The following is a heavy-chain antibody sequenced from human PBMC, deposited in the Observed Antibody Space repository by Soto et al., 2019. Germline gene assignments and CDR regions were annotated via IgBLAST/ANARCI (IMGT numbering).Heavy chain of an antibody. V-gene: IGHV3-21*01. CDR3: TRDASRDSSARGWFDP. Sequence: EGSLRLSCAASGFTFRSFTMNWVRQAPGKGLEWVSTISSNSAYIYYTDALRGRFTISRDNAKNSLHLQMNSLRAEDTAVYYCTRDASRDSSARGWFDPWGPGTLVTVSS. CDR1: GFTFRSFT. CDR2: ISSNSAYI. D-gene: IGHD6-13*01. J-gene: IGHJ5*02.